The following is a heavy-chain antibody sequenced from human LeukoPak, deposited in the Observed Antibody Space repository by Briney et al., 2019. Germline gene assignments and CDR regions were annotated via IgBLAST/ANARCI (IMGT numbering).Heavy chain of an antibody. CDR1: GFTFSSYA. D-gene: IGHD3-22*01. CDR3: ARVDYYDSSGYYYGFDY. Sequence: GRSLRLSCAASGFTFSSYAMHWVRQAPGKGLEWVAVISYDGSNKYYADSVKGRFTISRDSSKNTLYLQMNSLRAEDTAVYYCARVDYYDSSGYYYGFDYWGQGTLVTVSS. V-gene: IGHV3-30-3*01. J-gene: IGHJ4*02. CDR2: ISYDGSNK.